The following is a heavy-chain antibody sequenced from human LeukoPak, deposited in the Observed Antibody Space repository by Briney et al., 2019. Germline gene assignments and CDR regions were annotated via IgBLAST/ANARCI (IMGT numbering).Heavy chain of an antibody. D-gene: IGHD5-24*01. CDR1: GFTVSSNY. Sequence: GGSLRLSCAASGFTVSSNYMSWVRQAPGKGLEWVSVIYSGGSTYYADSVKGRFTISRDNSKNTVYLQMDSLRTEDTAVYYCARGDGYNYWDYWGQGTLVTVSS. J-gene: IGHJ4*02. CDR2: IYSGGST. CDR3: ARGDGYNYWDY. V-gene: IGHV3-53*01.